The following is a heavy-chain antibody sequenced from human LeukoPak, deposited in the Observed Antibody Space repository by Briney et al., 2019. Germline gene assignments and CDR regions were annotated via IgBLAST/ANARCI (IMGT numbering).Heavy chain of an antibody. J-gene: IGHJ3*02. D-gene: IGHD6-19*01. V-gene: IGHV3-53*01. CDR3: ARDRFRSGWDAFDI. CDR2: LYGGGTT. Sequence: GGSLRLSCAVFGVTVSSNYMSWVRQAPGKGLEWVSVLYGGGTTYYADSVKGRFTISRDNSKNTLFLQMNSLRAEDTAVYYCARDRFRSGWDAFDIWGQGTMVTVSS. CDR1: GVTVSSNY.